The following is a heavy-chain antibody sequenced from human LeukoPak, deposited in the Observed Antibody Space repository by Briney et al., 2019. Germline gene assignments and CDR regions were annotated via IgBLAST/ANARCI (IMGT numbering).Heavy chain of an antibody. Sequence: SETLSLTRAVYGGSFSGYYWSWIRQPPGKGLEWIGEINHSGSTNYNPSLKSRVTISVDTSKNQFSLKLSSVTAADTAVYYCASSPGYSGPFDYWGQGTLVTVSS. CDR3: ASSPGYSGPFDY. D-gene: IGHD2-15*01. J-gene: IGHJ4*02. V-gene: IGHV4-34*01. CDR1: GGSFSGYY. CDR2: INHSGST.